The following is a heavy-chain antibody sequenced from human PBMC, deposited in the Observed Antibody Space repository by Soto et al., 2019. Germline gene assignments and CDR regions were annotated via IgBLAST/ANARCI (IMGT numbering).Heavy chain of an antibody. D-gene: IGHD4-17*01. CDR2: IYPSDSDT. Sequence: GESLKISRQVSGYTFTIYWIGWVRQMPGKGLEWMGIIYPSDSDTRYSPSFQGQVTISADQSINTAYLQWDSLKASDTAIYYCARPANTVADHFDLWGQGTPVTVSS. J-gene: IGHJ4*02. CDR3: ARPANTVADHFDL. CDR1: GYTFTIYW. V-gene: IGHV5-51*01.